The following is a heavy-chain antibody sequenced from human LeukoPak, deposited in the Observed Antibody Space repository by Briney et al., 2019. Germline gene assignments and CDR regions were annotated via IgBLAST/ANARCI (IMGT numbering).Heavy chain of an antibody. D-gene: IGHD1-1*01. CDR2: IFHSGST. CDR3: VRNGPYAADS. V-gene: IGHV4-4*02. J-gene: IGHJ4*02. Sequence: SETLSLTCDVSGVSISSGYWWSWVRQPPGKGLEWIGEIFHSGSTNYNPSLKSRVTISVDNSQNQFYVMLTPVTAADTAIYYCVRNGPYAADSWGQGTLVTVSS. CDR1: GVSISSGYW.